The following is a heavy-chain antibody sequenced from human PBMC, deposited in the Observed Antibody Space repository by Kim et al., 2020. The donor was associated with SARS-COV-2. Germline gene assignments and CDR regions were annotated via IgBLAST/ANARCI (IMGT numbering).Heavy chain of an antibody. CDR2: INPSGGST. V-gene: IGHV1-46*01. CDR1: GYTFTSYY. D-gene: IGHD3-10*01. Sequence: ASVKVSCKASGYTFTSYYMHWVRQAPGQGLEWMGIINPSGGSTSYAQKFQGRVTMTRDTSTSTVYMELSSLRSEDTAVYYCAIIWFGELPTEAYYYYGMDVWGQGTTVTVSS. CDR3: AIIWFGELPTEAYYYYGMDV. J-gene: IGHJ6*02.